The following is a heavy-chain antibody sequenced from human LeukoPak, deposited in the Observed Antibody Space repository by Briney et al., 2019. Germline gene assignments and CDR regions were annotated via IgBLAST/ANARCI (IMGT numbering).Heavy chain of an antibody. Sequence: GGSLRLSCAASGFTFSSYWMSWVRQAPGKGLEWVANIKPDGGEKYYVDSVKGRFTISRDNAKNPLYLQMNSLRAEDTAIYYCARGPTRLYSSSWFDYWGQGTLVTVSS. CDR2: IKPDGGEK. V-gene: IGHV3-7*04. CDR1: GFTFSSYW. CDR3: ARGPTRLYSSSWFDY. D-gene: IGHD6-13*01. J-gene: IGHJ4*02.